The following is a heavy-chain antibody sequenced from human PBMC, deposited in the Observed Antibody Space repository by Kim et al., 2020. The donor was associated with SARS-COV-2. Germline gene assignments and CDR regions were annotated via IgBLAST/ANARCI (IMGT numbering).Heavy chain of an antibody. CDR2: ISGWAGST. V-gene: IGHV3-23*01. J-gene: IGHJ6*01. Sequence: GGSLRLSCEASGFAFTKYGLTWVRQAPGRGLEWVSTISGWAGSTYYADSVKGRFTISRDSSKNTLYLQLNSLRAEDTAVYYCAKDSSTTWNGGQYHYGM. D-gene: IGHD2-2*01. CDR1: GFAFTKYG. CDR3: AKDSSTTWNGGQYHYGM.